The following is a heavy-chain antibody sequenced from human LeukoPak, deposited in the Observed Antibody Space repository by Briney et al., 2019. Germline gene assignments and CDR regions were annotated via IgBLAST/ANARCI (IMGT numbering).Heavy chain of an antibody. Sequence: PGGSLRLSCAASGFTFSSYSMNWVRQAPGKGLEWVSSISSSSSYIYYADSVKGRFTISRDNAKNTLYLQMNSLRAEDTAVYYCARGTRDSGYDFMFSYYYYGMDVWGQGTTVTVSS. V-gene: IGHV3-21*01. D-gene: IGHD5-12*01. CDR2: ISSSSSYI. CDR3: ARGTRDSGYDFMFSYYYYGMDV. J-gene: IGHJ6*02. CDR1: GFTFSSYS.